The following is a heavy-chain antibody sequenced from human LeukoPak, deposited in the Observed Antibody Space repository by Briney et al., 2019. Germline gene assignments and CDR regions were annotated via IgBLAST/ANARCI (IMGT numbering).Heavy chain of an antibody. CDR3: VRAPGTSSWYPHFDN. Sequence: PGRSLRLSCAASGFTFDDHAMHWVRQAPGRGLEWVSGISWNSGTIDYAGSVKGRFTISRDNSDNSLYLQMNSLRVEDTAFYYCVRAPGTSSWYPHFDNWGQGTLVTVSS. J-gene: IGHJ4*02. D-gene: IGHD6-13*01. CDR2: ISWNSGTI. CDR1: GFTFDDHA. V-gene: IGHV3-9*01.